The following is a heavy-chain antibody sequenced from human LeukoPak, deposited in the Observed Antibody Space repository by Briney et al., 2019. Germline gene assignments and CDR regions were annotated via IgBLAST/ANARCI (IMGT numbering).Heavy chain of an antibody. Sequence: ASVKVSCKVSGYTLTELSMHWVRQAPGQGLEWMGIINPSGGSTSYAQKFQGRVTMTRDTSTSTVYMELSSLRSEDTAVYYCARLLSDGNFDYWGQGTLVTVSS. D-gene: IGHD1-26*01. CDR1: GYTLTELS. V-gene: IGHV1-46*01. J-gene: IGHJ4*02. CDR3: ARLLSDGNFDY. CDR2: INPSGGST.